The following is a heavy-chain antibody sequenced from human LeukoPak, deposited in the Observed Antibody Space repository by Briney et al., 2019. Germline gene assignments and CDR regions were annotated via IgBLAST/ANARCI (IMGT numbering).Heavy chain of an antibody. V-gene: IGHV4-39*01. CDR2: IYYSGSS. CDR1: SGSIFSSSYY. D-gene: IGHD1-26*01. Sequence: SETLSLTCTVSSGSIFSSSYYWGWIRQPPGKGLEWIGNIYYSGSSYYNPSLKSRVTISVDTSRNQVSLKLNSVTATDTAVYYCAKSGGYGLIDYWGQGTLVSVSS. CDR3: AKSGGYGLIDY. J-gene: IGHJ4*01.